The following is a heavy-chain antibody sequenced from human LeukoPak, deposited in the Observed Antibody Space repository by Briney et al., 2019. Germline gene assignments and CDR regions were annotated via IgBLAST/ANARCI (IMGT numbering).Heavy chain of an antibody. Sequence: ASVKVSCKASGYTFTSYDINWVRQATGQGLEWMGWMNPNSGNTGYAQKFQGRVTMTRNTSISTAYMEPSSLRSEDTAVYYCARGPARPRRGYYYMDVWGKGTTVTVSS. J-gene: IGHJ6*03. V-gene: IGHV1-8*01. D-gene: IGHD6-25*01. CDR2: MNPNSGNT. CDR3: ARGPARPRRGYYYMDV. CDR1: GYTFTSYD.